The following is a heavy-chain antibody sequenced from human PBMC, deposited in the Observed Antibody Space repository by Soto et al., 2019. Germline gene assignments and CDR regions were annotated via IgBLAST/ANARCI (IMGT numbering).Heavy chain of an antibody. CDR1: GGSISSYY. D-gene: IGHD1-7*01. CDR2: IYYSGST. J-gene: IGHJ6*02. CDR3: ARDRITGTTYYYYGMDV. Sequence: PSETLSLTCTVSGGSISSYYWSWIRQPPGKGLEWIGYIYYSGSTYYNPSLKSRVTISVDTSKNQFSLKLSSVTAADTAVYYCARDRITGTTYYYYGMDVWGQGTTVTVSS. V-gene: IGHV4-59*12.